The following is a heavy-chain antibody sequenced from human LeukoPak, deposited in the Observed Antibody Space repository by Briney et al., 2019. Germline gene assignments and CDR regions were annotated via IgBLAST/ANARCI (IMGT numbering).Heavy chain of an antibody. CDR1: GGSISTYY. Sequence: PSETLSLTCTVPGGSISTYYWNWIPQPPRKGLECLGYIDYSGSTNYNPSLKSRVAISVDTSKNHFSLKLSSVTAADTAVYYCARGFGYDSTGYRAFDIWGQGTMVTVSS. V-gene: IGHV4-59*01. D-gene: IGHD3-22*01. CDR3: ARGFGYDSTGYRAFDI. CDR2: IDYSGST. J-gene: IGHJ3*02.